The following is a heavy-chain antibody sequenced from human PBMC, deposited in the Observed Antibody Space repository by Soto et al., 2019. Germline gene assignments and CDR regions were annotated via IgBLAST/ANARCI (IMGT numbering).Heavy chain of an antibody. CDR1: GFTFDSYA. V-gene: IGHV3-23*01. CDR2: ISGSADGT. CDR3: AKETVGGYCFWSCYYSYGLDV. Sequence: EVKLLESGGGLAQPGGSLRLSCVGSGFTFDSYAISWVRQAPGERLQWIAAISGSADGTDYAHSVRGRFTISRDNAKKTVNLLTVTRRVQDTAVYFCAKETVGGYCFWSCYYSYGLDVWGQGPLVTVS. D-gene: IGHD3-3*01. J-gene: IGHJ3*01.